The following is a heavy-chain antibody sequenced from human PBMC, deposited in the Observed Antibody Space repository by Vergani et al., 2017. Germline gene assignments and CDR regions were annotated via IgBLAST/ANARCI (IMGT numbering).Heavy chain of an antibody. J-gene: IGHJ5*02. CDR2: ISWNSNSI. CDR3: AKDLGTSSGGGWFDP. D-gene: IGHD6-6*01. CDR1: GFTSAGYA. V-gene: IGHV3-9*02. Sequence: EVQLEESGGGLVLPGRSLRLSCVASGFTSAGYAMHWVRQAPGKGLEWVSGISWNSNSIGYADSVKGRFTISRDNAKNSLYLQMNSLRAEDTALYYCAKDLGTSSGGGWFDPWGQGTLVPVYS.